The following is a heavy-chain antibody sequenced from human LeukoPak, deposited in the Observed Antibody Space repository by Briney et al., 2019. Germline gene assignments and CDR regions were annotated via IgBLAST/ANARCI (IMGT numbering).Heavy chain of an antibody. J-gene: IGHJ6*03. D-gene: IGHD5-18*01. CDR1: GFTFSNYG. V-gene: IGHV3-30*18. Sequence: GKSLRLFCAASGFTFSNYGMHWVRQAPGKGLEWVAVIWYGGSIKYYADSVKGRFTISRDDSKNTLHLQMNSLRAEDTAVYYCAKELRHSYGYSYYYYMDAWGKGTTVTVSS. CDR3: AKELRHSYGYSYYYYMDA. CDR2: IWYGGSIK.